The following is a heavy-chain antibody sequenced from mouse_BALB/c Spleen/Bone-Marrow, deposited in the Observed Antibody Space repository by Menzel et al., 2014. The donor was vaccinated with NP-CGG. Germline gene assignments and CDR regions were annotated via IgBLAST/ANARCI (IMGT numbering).Heavy chain of an antibody. D-gene: IGHD2-10*02. CDR3: ARSPYGNHFDY. J-gene: IGHJ2*01. V-gene: IGHV5-6-2*01. CDR2: INSNGGST. CDR1: GFTFSSFY. Sequence: DVMLVESGGGLVKLGGSLKLSCAASGFTFSSFYMSWVRQTPEKRLELVAAINSNGGSTYYPDTVKGRFTISRDNAKNTLYLQMSSLKSADTALYYCARSPYGNHFDYWGQGTTLTVSS.